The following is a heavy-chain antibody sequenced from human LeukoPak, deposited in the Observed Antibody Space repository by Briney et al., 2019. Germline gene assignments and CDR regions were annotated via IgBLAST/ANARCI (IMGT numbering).Heavy chain of an antibody. D-gene: IGHD6-13*01. J-gene: IGHJ4*02. V-gene: IGHV4-34*01. CDR1: GGSISSYY. CDR3: ARRSIISSWYL. Sequence: KPSETLSLTCTVSGGSISSYYWSWIRQPPGKGLEWIGEINHSGSTNYNPSLKSRVTISVDTSKNQFSLKLSSVTAADTAVYYCARRSIISSWYLWGQGTLVTVSS. CDR2: INHSGST.